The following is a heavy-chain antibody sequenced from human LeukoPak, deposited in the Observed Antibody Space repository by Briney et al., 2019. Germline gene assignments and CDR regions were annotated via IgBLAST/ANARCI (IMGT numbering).Heavy chain of an antibody. V-gene: IGHV3-7*01. CDR2: LNQDGSDK. CDR1: GLTAGQHW. D-gene: IGHD3-16*02. J-gene: IGHJ4*02. Sequence: PGGSLRLSCVVSGLTAGQHWMSWVRQAPGKGLEWVANLNQDGSDKYYDESVKGRFTISRDNAKNSLFLQMNSLRVEDTAVYYCATAHVWGSYRTSWDYWGQGTLVTVSS. CDR3: ATAHVWGSYRTSWDY.